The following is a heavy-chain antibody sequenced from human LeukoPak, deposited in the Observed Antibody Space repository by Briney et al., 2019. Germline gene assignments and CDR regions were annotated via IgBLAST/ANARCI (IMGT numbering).Heavy chain of an antibody. CDR3: ARVRSGYYPNFDY. CDR1: GGSISSYY. V-gene: IGHV4-4*07. Sequence: SETLSLTCTVSGGSISSYYWSWIRQPAGKGLEWIGRIYTSGTTHYNPSLKSRVTISVDKSKNQFSLKLSSVTAADTAVYYCARVRSGYYPNFDYWGQGTLVTVSS. J-gene: IGHJ4*02. D-gene: IGHD3-22*01. CDR2: IYTSGTT.